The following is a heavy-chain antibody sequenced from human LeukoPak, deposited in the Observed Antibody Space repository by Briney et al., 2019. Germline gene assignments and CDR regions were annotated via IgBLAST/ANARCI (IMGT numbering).Heavy chain of an antibody. CDR2: ISAYNGNT. CDR1: GYTFTSYG. V-gene: IGHV1-18*01. D-gene: IGHD2-15*01. Sequence: ASVKVSCKASGYTFTSYGISWVRQAPGQGLEWMGWISAYNGNTNYAQKFQGRVTITTDESTSTAYMELSSLRSEDTAVYYCARGRGYYDYWGQGTLVTVSS. CDR3: ARGRGYYDY. J-gene: IGHJ4*02.